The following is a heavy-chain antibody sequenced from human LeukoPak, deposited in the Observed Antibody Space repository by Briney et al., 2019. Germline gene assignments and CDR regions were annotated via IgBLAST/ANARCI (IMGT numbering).Heavy chain of an antibody. CDR2: INHSGST. Sequence: PSQTLSLTCAVYGGSFSGYYWSWVRQPPGKGREWIGGINHSGSTNYNPSLESRVTMSVDTSKNQFSLKLSSVTAADTAVYYCARAPSGYTSATYYYYMDVWGKGTRVTVSS. CDR3: ARAPSGYTSATYYYYMDV. J-gene: IGHJ6*03. D-gene: IGHD6-25*01. V-gene: IGHV4-34*01. CDR1: GGSFSGYY.